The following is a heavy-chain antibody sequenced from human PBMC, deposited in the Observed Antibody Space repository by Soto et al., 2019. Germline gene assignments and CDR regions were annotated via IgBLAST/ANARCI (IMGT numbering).Heavy chain of an antibody. CDR1: GFTFSSYA. Sequence: AGGSLRLSCAASGFTFSSYAMSWVRQAPGKGLEWVSAISGSGGSTYYADSVKGRFTISRDNSKNTLYLQMNSLRAEDTAVYYCAKGIIAVAGIGKESYWGQGTLVTVSS. CDR3: AKGIIAVAGIGKESY. CDR2: ISGSGGST. V-gene: IGHV3-23*01. J-gene: IGHJ4*02. D-gene: IGHD6-19*01.